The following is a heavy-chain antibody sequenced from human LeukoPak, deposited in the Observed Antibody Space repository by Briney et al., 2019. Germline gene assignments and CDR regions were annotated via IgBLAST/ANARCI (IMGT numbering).Heavy chain of an antibody. CDR1: GYTFTSYG. J-gene: IGHJ6*03. CDR3: ARAASWSPIGDSYYYMDV. CDR2: ISAYNGNT. V-gene: IGHV1-18*01. Sequence: ASVKVSCKASGYTFTSYGISWVRQAPGQGLEWMGWISAYNGNTNYAQKLQGRVTMTTDTSTSTAYMELSGLRSEDTAVYYCARAASWSPIGDSYYYMDVWGKGTTVTISS. D-gene: IGHD6-13*01.